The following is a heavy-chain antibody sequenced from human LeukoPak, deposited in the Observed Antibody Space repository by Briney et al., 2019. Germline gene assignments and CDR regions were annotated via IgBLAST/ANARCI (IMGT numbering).Heavy chain of an antibody. V-gene: IGHV4-34*01. CDR1: GDSISGYY. D-gene: IGHD5-18*01. CDR2: INHSGST. J-gene: IGHJ6*02. Sequence: SETLSLTCTVSGDSISGYYWSWIRQPPGKGLEWIGEINHSGSTNYNPSLKSRVTISVDTSKNQFSLKLSSVTAADTAVYYCARHYSYGYYYYYGMDVWGQGTTVTVSS. CDR3: ARHYSYGYYYYYGMDV.